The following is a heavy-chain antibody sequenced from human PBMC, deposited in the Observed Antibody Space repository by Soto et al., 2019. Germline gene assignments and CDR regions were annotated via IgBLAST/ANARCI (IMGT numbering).Heavy chain of an antibody. J-gene: IGHJ4*02. CDR3: ARLGYSSGWSHFDY. V-gene: IGHV4-59*08. Sequence: PSETLSLTCTVSGDSITSYYWSWIRQPPGRGLEWIGYIYYSGSTNYNPSLKSRVTISVDTSKNQFSLKLSSVTAADTAVYYCARLGYSSGWSHFDYWGQGTLVTVSS. CDR2: IYYSGST. CDR1: GDSITSYY. D-gene: IGHD6-19*01.